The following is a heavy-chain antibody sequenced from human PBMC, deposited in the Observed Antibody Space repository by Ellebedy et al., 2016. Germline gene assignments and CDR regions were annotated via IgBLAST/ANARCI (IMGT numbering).Heavy chain of an antibody. Sequence: GESLKISXAASGFTFSSYAMSWVRQAPEKGLEWVSSISGSADSTYYAHSVKGRFTISRDNSKNTLHLQMNSLRAEDTAVYYCAKGGREGGSSARFDYWGQGALVTVSS. V-gene: IGHV3-23*01. J-gene: IGHJ4*02. CDR3: AKGGREGGSSARFDY. D-gene: IGHD6-6*01. CDR1: GFTFSSYA. CDR2: ISGSADST.